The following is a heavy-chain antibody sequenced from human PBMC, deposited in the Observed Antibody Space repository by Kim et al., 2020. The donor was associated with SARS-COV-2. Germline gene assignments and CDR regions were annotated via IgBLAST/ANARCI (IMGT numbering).Heavy chain of an antibody. V-gene: IGHV4-59*13. Sequence: SETLSLTCTVSGGSISSYYWSWIRQPPGKGLEWIGYIYYSGSTNYNPSLKSRVTISVDTSKNQFSLKLSSVTAADTAVYYCARDRLWFGDGAHYYYYGMDVWGQGTTVTVSS. CDR3: ARDRLWFGDGAHYYYYGMDV. J-gene: IGHJ6*02. D-gene: IGHD3-10*01. CDR1: GGSISSYY. CDR2: IYYSGST.